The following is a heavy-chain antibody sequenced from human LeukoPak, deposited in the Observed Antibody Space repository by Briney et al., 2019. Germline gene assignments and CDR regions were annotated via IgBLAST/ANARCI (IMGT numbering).Heavy chain of an antibody. V-gene: IGHV3-30*04. CDR3: AREAYNDYDLFYFDY. J-gene: IGHJ4*02. CDR1: GFTFKKFA. CDR2: RSYDGGNQ. D-gene: IGHD5-12*01. Sequence: PGGSLRLSCAASGFTFKKFAMHWVRQAPGKGLEWVAVRSYDGGNQYYADAVKGRFTISRDNSKNTLSLQMNSLRAEDTAVYYCAREAYNDYDLFYFDYWGQGTLVSVSS.